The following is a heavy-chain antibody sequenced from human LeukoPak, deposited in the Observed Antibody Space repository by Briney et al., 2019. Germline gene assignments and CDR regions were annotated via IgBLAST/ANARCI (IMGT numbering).Heavy chain of an antibody. J-gene: IGHJ4*02. V-gene: IGHV3-53*01. D-gene: IGHD3-9*01. CDR1: GFTVSSNY. CDR3: ARWRIVPHYDILTGYADY. Sequence: PGGSLRLSCAASGFTVSSNYMNWVRQAPGKGLEWVSVIYSGSSTYYADSVKGRFTISRDNSKNTLYLQMNSLRAEDTAVYYCARWRIVPHYDILTGYADYWGQGTLVTVSS. CDR2: IYSGSST.